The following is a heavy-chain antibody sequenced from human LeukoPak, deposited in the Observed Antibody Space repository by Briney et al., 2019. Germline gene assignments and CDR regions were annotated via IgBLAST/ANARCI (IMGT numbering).Heavy chain of an antibody. CDR1: GFTFSSYS. D-gene: IGHD3-22*01. J-gene: IGHJ4*02. V-gene: IGHV3-48*04. Sequence: GGSLRLSCAASGFTFSSYSMNWVRQAPGKGLEWVSYISSSSSTIYYADSVKGRFTISRDNAKNSLYLQMNSLRAEDTAVYYCARSRGVGRGRTYYYDSSGYYYVDYWGQGTLVTVSS. CDR3: ARSRGVGRGRTYYYDSSGYYYVDY. CDR2: ISSSSSTI.